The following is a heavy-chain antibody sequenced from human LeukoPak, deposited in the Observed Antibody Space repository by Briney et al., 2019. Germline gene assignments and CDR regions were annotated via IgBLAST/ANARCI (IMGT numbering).Heavy chain of an antibody. Sequence: GGSLRLSCTASGFTFSTHWMTWVRQPPGEGLEWVANIKEDGSVKYYVDSVKGRFTISRDNAKNTLYLQMNSLRAEDTAVYYCAPQQTYSPYNWFDPWGQGTLVTVSS. CDR3: APQQTYSPYNWFDP. J-gene: IGHJ5*02. D-gene: IGHD5-12*01. V-gene: IGHV3-7*01. CDR1: GFTFSTHW. CDR2: IKEDGSVK.